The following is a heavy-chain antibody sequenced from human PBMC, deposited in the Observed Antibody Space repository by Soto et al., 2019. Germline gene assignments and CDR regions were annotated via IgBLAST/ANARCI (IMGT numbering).Heavy chain of an antibody. CDR2: IYYSGST. V-gene: IGHV4-59*01. Sequence: WETLSLTCTVSGGSISSYYWSWIRQPPGKGLEWIGYIYYSGSTNYNPSLKSRVTISVDTSKNQFSLKLSSVTAADTAVYYCERDLYNWNDFWFDPWGQGTLVTVSS. CDR3: ERDLYNWNDFWFDP. CDR1: GGSISSYY. J-gene: IGHJ5*02. D-gene: IGHD1-1*01.